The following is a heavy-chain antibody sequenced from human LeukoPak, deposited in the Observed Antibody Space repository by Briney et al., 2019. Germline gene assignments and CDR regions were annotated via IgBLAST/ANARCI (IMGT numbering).Heavy chain of an antibody. CDR1: GYCFTYDW. CDR2: IYPGDSDT. CDR3: ARYEGDFWSGPDY. V-gene: IGHV5-51*01. D-gene: IGHD3-3*01. Sequence: GESLKISCKGSGYCFTYDWIGCVRQMPGKGLEWMGIIYPGDSDTRYSPSFQGQVIISADKSITTAYLQWSSLKSSDTRMYYCARYEGDFWSGPDYWGQGTLVTVSS. J-gene: IGHJ4*02.